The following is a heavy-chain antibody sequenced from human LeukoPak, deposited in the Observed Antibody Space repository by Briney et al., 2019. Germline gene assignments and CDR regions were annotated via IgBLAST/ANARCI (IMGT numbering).Heavy chain of an antibody. J-gene: IGHJ4*02. CDR3: ARGLTMVRGVILRMRGIDY. CDR1: GGSFSGYY. D-gene: IGHD3-10*01. V-gene: IGHV4-34*01. Sequence: PSETLSLTCAVYGGSFSGYYWSWIRQPPGKGLEWIGEINHSGSTNYNPSLKSRVTISVDTSKNQFSLKLSSVTAADTAVYYRARGLTMVRGVILRMRGIDYWGQGTLVTVSS. CDR2: INHSGST.